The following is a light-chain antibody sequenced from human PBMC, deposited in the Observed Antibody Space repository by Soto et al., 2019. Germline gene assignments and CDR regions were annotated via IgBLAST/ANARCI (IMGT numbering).Light chain of an antibody. CDR2: AAS. V-gene: IGKV1-9*01. CDR1: QGISSY. Sequence: IQLTQSPSSLSASLGDRVTITCRASQGISSYLAWYQQKPGKAPKLLIYAASTLQSGVPSRFRGSGSGTDFTLTISSLQPEDFETYYCQQLNSYLLTFGQGTRLEIK. CDR3: QQLNSYLLT. J-gene: IGKJ5*01.